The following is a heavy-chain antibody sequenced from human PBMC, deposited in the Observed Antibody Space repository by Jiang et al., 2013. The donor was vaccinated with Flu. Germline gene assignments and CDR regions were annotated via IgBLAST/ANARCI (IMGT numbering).Heavy chain of an antibody. CDR3: ARVEGSSSPFDY. D-gene: IGHD6-19*01. Sequence: DSVSSKGAAWNWIRQSPSRGLEWLGRTYYRSKWYNDYAVSVKSRISINPDTSKNQFSLQLTSVTPEDTAVYYCARVEGSSSPFDYWGQGTLVTVSS. V-gene: IGHV6-1*01. CDR2: TYYRSKWYN. CDR1: DSVSSKGAA. J-gene: IGHJ4*02.